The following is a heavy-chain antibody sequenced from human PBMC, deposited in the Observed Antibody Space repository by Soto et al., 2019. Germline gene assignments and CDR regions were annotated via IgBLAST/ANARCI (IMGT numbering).Heavy chain of an antibody. V-gene: IGHV1-2*02. CDR3: ARLTGVFRLVLDY. CDR2: INPNSGAT. D-gene: IGHD3-16*01. Sequence: GASVKVSCKASGYTFTDYCMHWVRQAPGQGLEWMGWINPNSGATNYAQKFQGRITMTRDTSITTAYMEMSRLRSDDTAIYYCARLTGVFRLVLDYWGQGTQVTVSS. J-gene: IGHJ4*02. CDR1: GYTFTDYC.